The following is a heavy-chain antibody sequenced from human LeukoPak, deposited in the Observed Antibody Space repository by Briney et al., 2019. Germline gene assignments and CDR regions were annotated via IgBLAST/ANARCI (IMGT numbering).Heavy chain of an antibody. D-gene: IGHD3-22*01. Sequence: PSETLSLTCAVSGGSISRGGYSWSWIRQPPGKGLEWIGYFYYSGSTYYNPSLKSRVTISLDTSKNQLSLKLSSVTAADTAVYYCARTPITMIGRRGAFDIWGQGTMVTVSS. CDR2: FYYSGST. V-gene: IGHV4-30-4*07. CDR3: ARTPITMIGRRGAFDI. J-gene: IGHJ3*02. CDR1: GGSISRGGYS.